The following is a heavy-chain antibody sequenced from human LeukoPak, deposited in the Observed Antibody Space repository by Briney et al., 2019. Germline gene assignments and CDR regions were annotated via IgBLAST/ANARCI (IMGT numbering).Heavy chain of an antibody. CDR2: IYYSGST. CDR3: ARSGSYHNNFDY. V-gene: IGHV4-59*01. D-gene: IGHD1-26*01. Sequence: PSETLSLTCTVSGGSISSYYWSWIRQPPGKGLEWIGYIYYSGSTNYNPSPKSRVTISVDTSKNQFSLKLNSVTAADTAVYYCARSGSYHNNFDYWGQGTLVTVSS. J-gene: IGHJ4*02. CDR1: GGSISSYY.